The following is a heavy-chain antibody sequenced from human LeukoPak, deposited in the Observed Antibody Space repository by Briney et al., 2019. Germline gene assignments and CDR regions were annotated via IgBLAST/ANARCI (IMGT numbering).Heavy chain of an antibody. V-gene: IGHV3-7*04. Sequence: GGSLRLSCAASGFTFSSYWMTWVRQAPGKGLEWVANIKQDGSEKYYVDSVKDRFTISRDNAKNSLYLQMNSLRAEDTAVYYCARDRRCSSTSCYYFDNWGPGTLFTVSS. D-gene: IGHD2-2*01. J-gene: IGHJ4*02. CDR3: ARDRRCSSTSCYYFDN. CDR2: IKQDGSEK. CDR1: GFTFSSYW.